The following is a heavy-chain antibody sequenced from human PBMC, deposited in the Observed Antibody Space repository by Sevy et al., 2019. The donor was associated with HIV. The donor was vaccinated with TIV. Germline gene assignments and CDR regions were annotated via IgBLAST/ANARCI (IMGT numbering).Heavy chain of an antibody. D-gene: IGHD2-21*01. J-gene: IGHJ4*01. CDR1: GFTFSGHG. Sequence: GGCLRLSCATSGFTFSGHGMHWVRHAPGKGLEWLAVISHDGRSTFDTASVKGRFIISRDNSKNTLFLQMNSLTAADTAVYYCAKGGFKSGGNDCFMQWGHGTLVTVSS. V-gene: IGHV3-30*18. CDR3: AKGGFKSGGNDCFMQ. CDR2: ISHDGRST.